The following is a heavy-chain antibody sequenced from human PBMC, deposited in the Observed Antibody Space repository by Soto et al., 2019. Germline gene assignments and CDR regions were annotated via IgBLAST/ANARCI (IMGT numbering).Heavy chain of an antibody. Sequence: SQTLSLPCAISGDSVSSNSATWNWLMQSPSSGLEWLGRTYYRSKWYNDYAVSVKSRITFNPDTSKNQFSLQLSSVTLQDTAVYWCARGTTWRELMFPSDLDSWGQGTLVTVSS. CDR1: GDSVSSNSAT. CDR3: ARGTTWRELMFPSDLDS. V-gene: IGHV6-1*01. D-gene: IGHD3-10*02. CDR2: TYYRSKWYN. J-gene: IGHJ4*02.